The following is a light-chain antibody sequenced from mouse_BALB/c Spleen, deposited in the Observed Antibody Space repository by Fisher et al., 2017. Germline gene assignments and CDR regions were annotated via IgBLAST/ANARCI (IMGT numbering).Light chain of an antibody. CDR3: FQGSGYPLT. CDR1: SSVSY. J-gene: IGKJ5*01. Sequence: IVMTQSPALMSASPGEKVTMTCSASSSVSYMYWYQQKPRSSPKPWIYLTSNLASGVPARFSGSGSGTSYSLTISSMEAEDVATYYCFQGSGYPLTFGAGTKLELK. CDR2: LTS. V-gene: IGKV4-68*01.